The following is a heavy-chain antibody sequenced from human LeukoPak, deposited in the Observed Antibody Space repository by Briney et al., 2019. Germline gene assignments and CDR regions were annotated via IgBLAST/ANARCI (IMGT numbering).Heavy chain of an antibody. J-gene: IGHJ3*02. CDR2: ISSSSSYI. V-gene: IGHV3-21*01. CDR3: ARPTVEMDTTDALDI. D-gene: IGHD5-24*01. Sequence: GGSLRLSCAASGFTFSSYSMNWVRQAPGKGLEWVSSISSSSSYIYYADSVKGRFTISRDNATNSLYLQMNSLRAEDTAVYYCARPTVEMDTTDALDIWGQGTMVTVSS. CDR1: GFTFSSYS.